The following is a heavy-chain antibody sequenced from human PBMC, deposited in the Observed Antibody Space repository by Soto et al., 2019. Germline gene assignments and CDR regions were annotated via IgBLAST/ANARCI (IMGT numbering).Heavy chain of an antibody. J-gene: IGHJ4*02. Sequence: PGGSLRLSCAASGFTFRSYAMSWVRQAPGKGLEWVSAISGSGGSTYYADSVKGRFTISRDNSKNTLYLQMNSLRAEDTAVYYCAHGQGLLLWWYFDYWGQGTLVTVSS. CDR2: ISGSGGST. CDR1: GFTFRSYA. V-gene: IGHV3-23*01. CDR3: AHGQGLLLWWYFDY. D-gene: IGHD3-10*01.